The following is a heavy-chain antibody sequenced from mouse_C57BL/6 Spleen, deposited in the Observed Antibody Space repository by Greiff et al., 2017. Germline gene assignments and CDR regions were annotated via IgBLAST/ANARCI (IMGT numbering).Heavy chain of an antibody. CDR1: GYAFSSSW. D-gene: IGHD1-1*01. J-gene: IGHJ4*01. CDR3: ARDYYGSSYFYAMDY. V-gene: IGHV1-82*01. Sequence: VKLMESGPELVKPGASVKISCKASGYAFSSSWMNWVKQRPGTGLEWIGRIYPGDGDTNYNGKFKGKATLTADKSSSTAYLQLSSLTSEDSAVYFCARDYYGSSYFYAMDYWGQGTSVTVSS. CDR2: IYPGDGDT.